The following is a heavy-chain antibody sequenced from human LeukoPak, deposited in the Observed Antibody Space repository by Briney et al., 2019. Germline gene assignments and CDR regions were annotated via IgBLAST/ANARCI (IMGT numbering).Heavy chain of an antibody. Sequence: SETLSLTCSVSGGSISDFYWSWIRQPAGKGLEWIGRIYSSGNTNYNPSLKSRVTMSLDASKNQFSLKLSSVTAADTAVYYCARLGIGVVPSAMLGDYYFDYWGQGTLVTVSS. CDR1: GGSISDFY. D-gene: IGHD2-2*01. V-gene: IGHV4-4*07. CDR2: IYSSGNT. J-gene: IGHJ4*02. CDR3: ARLGIGVVPSAMLGDYYFDY.